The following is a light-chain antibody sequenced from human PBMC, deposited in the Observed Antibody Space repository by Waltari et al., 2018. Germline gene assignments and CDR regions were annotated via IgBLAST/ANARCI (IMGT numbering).Light chain of an antibody. V-gene: IGLV1-40*01. CDR1: SPNIGAGYD. CDR2: GHT. J-gene: IGLJ2*01. Sequence: QSVLTQPPSVSGAPGQRVTIPCTGSSPNIGAGYDIHWYQQLPETAPKLLIYGHTHRPSGVPDRFSGSKSGTSASLDITGLQAEDEADYYCQTYDSSLSAVVFGGGTKLSVL. CDR3: QTYDSSLSAVV.